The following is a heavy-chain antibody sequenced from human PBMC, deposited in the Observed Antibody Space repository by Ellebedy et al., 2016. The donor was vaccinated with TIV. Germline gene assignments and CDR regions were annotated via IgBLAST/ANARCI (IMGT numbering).Heavy chain of an antibody. CDR2: ISGSGGST. Sequence: GESLKISCAASGFTFSNYAMSWVRQAPGKGLEWASAISGSGGSTYYADSVKGRFTIPRDNARNSLYLQMDSLRDDDAAVYFCARDRNYYQSSGTRFDCWGQGTLVTVSS. CDR3: ARDRNYYQSSGTRFDC. CDR1: GFTFSNYA. V-gene: IGHV3-23*01. J-gene: IGHJ4*02. D-gene: IGHD3-22*01.